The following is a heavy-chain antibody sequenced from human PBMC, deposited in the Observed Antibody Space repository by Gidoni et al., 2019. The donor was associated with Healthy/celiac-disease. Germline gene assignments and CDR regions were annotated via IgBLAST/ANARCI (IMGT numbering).Heavy chain of an antibody. Sequence: QVQLQESGPGLVKPSETLSLTCTVSGGSISSYYWSWIRQPPGKGLEWIGYIYYSGSTNYNPSLKSRVTISVDTSKNQFSLKLSSVTAADTAVYYCAREDSSGWTNYFDYWGQGTLVTVSS. V-gene: IGHV4-59*01. J-gene: IGHJ4*02. CDR3: AREDSSGWTNYFDY. CDR1: GGSISSYY. CDR2: IYYSGST. D-gene: IGHD6-19*01.